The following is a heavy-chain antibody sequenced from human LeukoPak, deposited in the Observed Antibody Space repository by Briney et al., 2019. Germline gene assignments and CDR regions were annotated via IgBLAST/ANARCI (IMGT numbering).Heavy chain of an antibody. CDR1: GYTFTSYY. D-gene: IGHD4-11*01. CDR2: INPNSGGT. Sequence: ASVKVSCKASGYTFTSYYMHWVRQAPGQGLEWMGWINPNSGGTNYAQKFQGRVTITRDTSISTAYMELSRLRSDDTAVYYCARDFHDYRRPDINWFDPWGQGTRVTVSS. V-gene: IGHV1-2*02. J-gene: IGHJ5*02. CDR3: ARDFHDYRRPDINWFDP.